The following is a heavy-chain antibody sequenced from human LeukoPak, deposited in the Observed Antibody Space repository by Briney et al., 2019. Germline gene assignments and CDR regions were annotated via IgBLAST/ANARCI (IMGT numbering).Heavy chain of an antibody. V-gene: IGHV3-21*01. CDR3: ARGSRLGVVERDALV. CDR1: GFTFSRYS. D-gene: IGHD3-3*01. CDR2: ISISSSYI. J-gene: IGHJ3*01. Sequence: GGSLRLSCAASGFTFSRYSMNWVRQAPGKGLEWVSSISISSSYIYYADSVKGRFTMSRDNAKNSLYLQVNSLRAEDTAVYYCARGSRLGVVERDALVWGQGTMVTVSS.